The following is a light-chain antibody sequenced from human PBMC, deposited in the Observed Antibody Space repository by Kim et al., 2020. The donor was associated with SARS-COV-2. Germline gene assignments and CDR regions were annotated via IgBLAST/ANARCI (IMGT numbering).Light chain of an antibody. CDR1: ENIGNS. J-gene: IGKJ2*01. Sequence: EILMTQSPAALSMSPGERVILSCRASENIGNSLAWYQQKPGQAPRLLFYDASTRATGVPASLSGGGSGTDFTLTISSLQTEDFAVYFCEQYKNWPYTFGQGTKLEI. CDR2: DAS. V-gene: IGKV3-15*01. CDR3: EQYKNWPYT.